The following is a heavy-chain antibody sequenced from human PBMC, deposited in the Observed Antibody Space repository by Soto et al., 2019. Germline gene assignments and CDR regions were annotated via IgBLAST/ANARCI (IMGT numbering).Heavy chain of an antibody. CDR2: ISSSGSTI. J-gene: IGHJ4*02. D-gene: IGHD3-22*01. CDR1: GFTFSDYY. V-gene: IGHV3-11*01. Sequence: PGGSLRLSCAASGFTFSDYYMSWIRQAPGKGLEWVSYISSSGSTIYYADSVKGRFPNSRDNAKNSLYLQMNSLRAEDTAVYYCARDGPYYYDSSGYYPRSVPDYWGQGTLVTVSS. CDR3: ARDGPYYYDSSGYYPRSVPDY.